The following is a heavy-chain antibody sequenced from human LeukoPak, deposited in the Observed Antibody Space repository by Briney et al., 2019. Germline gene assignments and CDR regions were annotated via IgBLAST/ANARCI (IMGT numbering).Heavy chain of an antibody. D-gene: IGHD1-1*01. CDR1: GGSISSNNW. CDR3: ARVNINNWHSCDY. V-gene: IGHV4-4*02. Sequence: SETLSLTCAVSGGSISSNNWWGCVRQPPGKGLEWIGEIYHSGSPNYNPSPKSRVTISVDKSRNHFSLNLSSVTAADTAVYYCARVNINNWHSCDYWGQGTLVTVSS. J-gene: IGHJ4*02. CDR2: IYHSGSP.